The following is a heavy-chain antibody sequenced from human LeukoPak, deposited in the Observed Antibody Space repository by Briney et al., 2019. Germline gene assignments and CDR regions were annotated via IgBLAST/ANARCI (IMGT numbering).Heavy chain of an antibody. CDR1: GFTFSSYA. D-gene: IGHD2-21*01. CDR3: AKDWGGSKYFIDV. V-gene: IGHV3-30-3*01. Sequence: GRSLRLSCAASGFTFSSYAMHWVRQAPGKGLEWVAVISYDGSNKYYADSVKGRFTISRDNSKNTLSLQMNSLRREDTAVYYCAKDWGGSKYFIDVWGRGTTVTVSS. J-gene: IGHJ6*03. CDR2: ISYDGSNK.